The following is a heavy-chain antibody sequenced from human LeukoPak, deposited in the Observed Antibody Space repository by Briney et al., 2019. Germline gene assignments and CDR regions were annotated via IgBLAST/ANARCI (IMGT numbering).Heavy chain of an antibody. D-gene: IGHD3-22*01. J-gene: IGHJ4*02. CDR3: AKVSSSSGYFIH. CDR1: GFTFSSYA. CDR2: ISVSGGST. V-gene: IGHV3-23*01. Sequence: GGSLRLSCAASGFTFSSYAIHWVRQAPGKGLEWVSGISVSGGSTYYADSVKGRFTISRDNSKNMLYLQMNSLRVGDTAVYYCAKVSSSSGYFIHWGQGTLVTVSS.